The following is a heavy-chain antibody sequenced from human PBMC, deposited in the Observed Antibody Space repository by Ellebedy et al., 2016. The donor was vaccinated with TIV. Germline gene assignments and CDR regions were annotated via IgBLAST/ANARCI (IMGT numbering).Heavy chain of an antibody. J-gene: IGHJ4*02. CDR2: INHSGST. D-gene: IGHD6-6*01. CDR1: GGSFSGYY. CDR3: ARGSYSSTSGPIDY. V-gene: IGHV4-34*01. Sequence: SETLSLXXAVYGGSFSGYYWSWIRQHPGKGLEWIGEINHSGSTSYNPSLKSRVTISVDRSKNQFSLKLSSVTAADTAVYYCARGSYSSTSGPIDYWGQGTQVTVSS.